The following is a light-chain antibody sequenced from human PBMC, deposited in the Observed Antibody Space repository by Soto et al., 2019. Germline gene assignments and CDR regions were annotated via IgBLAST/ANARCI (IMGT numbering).Light chain of an antibody. CDR2: LESSGDS. V-gene: IGLV4-60*03. CDR3: ETWDSNIQV. J-gene: IGLJ2*01. Sequence: QSVLTQSSSASASLRSSVKLACTLSSGHGSHIIAWHQRQPGKAPRFLMRLESSGDSHKGPGVPDRFSGSSSGADRYLTSSNLQAEDEADYFCETWDSNIQVFGGGTKRTVL. CDR1: SGHGSHI.